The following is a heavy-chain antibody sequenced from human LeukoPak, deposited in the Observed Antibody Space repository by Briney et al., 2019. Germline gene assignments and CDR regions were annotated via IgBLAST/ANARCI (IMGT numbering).Heavy chain of an antibody. Sequence: GGSLRLSCAASGFTFSSYSMNWVRQAPGKGLEWVSYISSSSSTIYYADSVKGRFTISRDNAMNSLYLQMNSLRDEDTAVYYCARGDTIFGVVKSIYYYGMDVWGQGTTVTVSS. CDR3: ARGDTIFGVVKSIYYYGMDV. V-gene: IGHV3-48*02. J-gene: IGHJ6*02. CDR1: GFTFSSYS. D-gene: IGHD3-3*01. CDR2: ISSSSSTI.